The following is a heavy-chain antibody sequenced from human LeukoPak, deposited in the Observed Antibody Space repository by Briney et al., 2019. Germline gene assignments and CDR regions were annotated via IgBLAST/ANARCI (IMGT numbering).Heavy chain of an antibody. V-gene: IGHV3-23*01. D-gene: IGHD4-17*01. Sequence: PGGSLRLSCAASGFTFSSYAMSWVRQAPGKGLEWVSAISGSGGSTYYADSVKGRFTISRDNSKNTLYLQMNSLRAEDTAVYYCAKRSPYGDYLYYYYYGMDVWGQGTTVTVSS. CDR2: ISGSGGST. CDR3: AKRSPYGDYLYYYYYGMDV. CDR1: GFTFSSYA. J-gene: IGHJ6*02.